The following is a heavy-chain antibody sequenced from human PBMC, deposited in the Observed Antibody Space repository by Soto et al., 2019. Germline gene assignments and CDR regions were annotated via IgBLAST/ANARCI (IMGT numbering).Heavy chain of an antibody. V-gene: IGHV1-3*01. Sequence: QVQLVQSGAAVKKPGASVKVSCKASGYTFTSYAMHWVRQAPGQRLEWMGWINAGNGNTKYSQKFQGRVTITRDTSASTGYMELSSLRSEDTAVYYCARDLKMVYAGLGYWGQGTLVTVSS. CDR2: INAGNGNT. D-gene: IGHD2-8*01. CDR1: GYTFTSYA. CDR3: ARDLKMVYAGLGY. J-gene: IGHJ4*02.